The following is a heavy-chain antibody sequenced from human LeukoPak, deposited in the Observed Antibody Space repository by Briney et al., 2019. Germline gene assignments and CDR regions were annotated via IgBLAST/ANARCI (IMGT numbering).Heavy chain of an antibody. CDR3: ARCTMAWWYHRGMDV. CDR2: ISYDGGNK. J-gene: IGHJ6*02. D-gene: IGHD2-15*01. V-gene: IGHV3-30*04. CDR1: GFTFSSYV. Sequence: TGGSLRLSCAASGFTFSSYVMHWVRQAPGKGLEWVAVISYDGGNKNDADSVKGRFTISRDNSRNTVFLEMNSLRPEDTAAYYCARCTMAWWYHRGMDVWGRGTTVTVSS.